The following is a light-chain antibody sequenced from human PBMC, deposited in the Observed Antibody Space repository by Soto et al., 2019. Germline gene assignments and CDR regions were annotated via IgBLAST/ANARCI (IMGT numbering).Light chain of an antibody. J-gene: IGKJ4*01. V-gene: IGKV1-9*01. CDR3: QQVKSYPRT. CDR2: AES. CDR1: QGIAGS. Sequence: DIQLTQSPSFLSASVGDRVTITCRASQGIAGSLAWYQQKPGKPPKLLIYAESTLQSGVPSRFSGSGSGTRGTLTISSLQPEDFATYYCQQVKSYPRTFGGGTNVEIK.